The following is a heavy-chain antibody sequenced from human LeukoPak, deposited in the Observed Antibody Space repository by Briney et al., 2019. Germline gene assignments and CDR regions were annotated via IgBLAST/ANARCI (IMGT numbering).Heavy chain of an antibody. CDR3: AKGVTIFGVVIMGYFDY. D-gene: IGHD3-3*01. Sequence: SGGSLRLSCAASGFTFSSYSMHWVRQAPGKGLEWVAFIRYDGSNKYYADSVKGRFTISRDNSKNTLYLQMNSLRTEDTAMYYCAKGVTIFGVVIMGYFDYWGQGTLVTVSS. CDR1: GFTFSSYS. CDR2: IRYDGSNK. V-gene: IGHV3-30*02. J-gene: IGHJ4*02.